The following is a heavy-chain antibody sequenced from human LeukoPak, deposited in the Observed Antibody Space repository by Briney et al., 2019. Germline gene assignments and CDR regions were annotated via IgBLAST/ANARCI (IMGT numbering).Heavy chain of an antibody. Sequence: GGSLRLSCAASGFTFSNAWMSWVRQAPGKGLEWVGRIKSKTDGGTTDYAAPVKGRFTISRDDSKNTLYLQMNSLKTEDTAVYYCTTRVAVAGSGFHHWGQGTLVTVSS. CDR1: GFTFSNAW. D-gene: IGHD6-19*01. CDR2: IKSKTDGGTT. CDR3: TTRVAVAGSGFHH. V-gene: IGHV3-15*01. J-gene: IGHJ1*01.